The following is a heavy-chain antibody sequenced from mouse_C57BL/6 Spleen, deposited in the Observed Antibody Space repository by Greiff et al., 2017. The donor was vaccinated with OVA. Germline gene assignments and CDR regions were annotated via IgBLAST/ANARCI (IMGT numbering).Heavy chain of an antibody. CDR2: IDPSDSYP. CDR3: ARNYDDGY. Sequence: QVQLQQPGAELVKPGASVKLSCKASGYTFTSYWMQWVKQRPGQGLEWIGEIDPSDSYPNSNQKFKGKATLTVDTSASTAYMQLSSLTSEDSAVYYCARNYDDGYWGQGTTLTVSS. V-gene: IGHV1-50*01. D-gene: IGHD2-4*01. J-gene: IGHJ2*01. CDR1: GYTFTSYW.